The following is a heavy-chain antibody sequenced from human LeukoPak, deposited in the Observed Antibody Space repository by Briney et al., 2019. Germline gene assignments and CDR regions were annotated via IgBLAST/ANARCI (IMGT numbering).Heavy chain of an antibody. CDR2: INHDVGEN. D-gene: IGHD1-26*01. V-gene: IGHV3-7*01. J-gene: IGHJ6*03. Sequence: RGSLRLSSAAPGFISCSYSMNCVPEAPGKGLGWVANINHDVGENYYVESVKGRFTISRDNAKNSLYLQMNSLRVEDTAVYYCVRDGVVGTWNHGYYYMDVWGKGTTVTVSS. CDR3: VRDGVVGTWNHGYYYMDV. CDR1: GFISCSYS.